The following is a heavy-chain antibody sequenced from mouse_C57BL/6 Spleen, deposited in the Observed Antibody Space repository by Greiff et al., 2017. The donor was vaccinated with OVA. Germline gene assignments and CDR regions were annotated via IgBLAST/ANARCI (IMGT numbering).Heavy chain of an antibody. Sequence: VQLQQPGTELVKPGASVKLSCKASGYTFTSYWMHWVQQRPGQGLEWIGNINPSNGGTNYNEKVKSKATLTVDKSSSTAYMQLSSLTSEDSAVYDCARERGNEWYYAMDYWGQGTSVTVSS. V-gene: IGHV1-53*01. CDR1: GYTFTSYW. CDR3: ARERGNEWYYAMDY. CDR2: INPSNGGT. J-gene: IGHJ4*01. D-gene: IGHD2-1*01.